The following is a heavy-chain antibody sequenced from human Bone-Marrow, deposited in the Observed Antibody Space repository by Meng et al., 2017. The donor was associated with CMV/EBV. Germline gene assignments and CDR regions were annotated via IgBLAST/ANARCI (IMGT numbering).Heavy chain of an antibody. Sequence: CAASGFTFSSYGMHWVRQAPGKGLEWVAVIWYDGSNKYYADSVKGRFTISRDNSKNTLYLQMNSLRAEDTAVYYCAKTPRGELLLDYWGQGTLVTVSS. CDR3: AKTPRGELLLDY. CDR1: GFTFSSYG. CDR2: IWYDGSNK. J-gene: IGHJ4*02. V-gene: IGHV3-33*06. D-gene: IGHD1-26*01.